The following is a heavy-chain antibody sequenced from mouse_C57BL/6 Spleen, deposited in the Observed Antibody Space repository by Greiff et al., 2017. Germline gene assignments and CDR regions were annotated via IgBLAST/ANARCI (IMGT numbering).Heavy chain of an antibody. J-gene: IGHJ2*01. CDR2: ISSGGDYI. D-gene: IGHD2-10*02. CDR3: TRDGYDHYFDY. V-gene: IGHV5-9-1*02. Sequence: EVHLVESGEGLVKPGGSLKLSCAASGFTFSSYAMSWVRQTPEKRLEWVAYISSGGDYIYYADTVKGRFTISRDNARNTLYLQMSSLKSEDTAMYYCTRDGYDHYFDYWGQGTTLTVSS. CDR1: GFTFSSYA.